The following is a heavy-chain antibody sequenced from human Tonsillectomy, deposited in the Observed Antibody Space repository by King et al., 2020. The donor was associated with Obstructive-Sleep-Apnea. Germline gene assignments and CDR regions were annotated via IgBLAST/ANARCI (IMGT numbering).Heavy chain of an antibody. D-gene: IGHD1-14*01. CDR1: GGTFSSYA. CDR3: ARAPNPFRRVDSYNSGMDV. CDR2: IIPIFGTA. V-gene: IGHV1-69*01. J-gene: IGHJ6*02. Sequence: VQLVESGAEVKKPGSSVKVSCKASGGTFSSYAISWVRQAPGQGLEWMGGIIPIFGTANYAQKFQGRVTITADESTSTAYMELSSLRSEDTAVYYCARAPNPFRRVDSYNSGMDVWGQATTLTVSS.